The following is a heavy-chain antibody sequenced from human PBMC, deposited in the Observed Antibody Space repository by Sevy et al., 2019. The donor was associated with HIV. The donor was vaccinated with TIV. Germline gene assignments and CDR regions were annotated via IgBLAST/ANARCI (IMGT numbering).Heavy chain of an antibody. CDR1: GFTFSSYA. CDR2: ISGSGGST. V-gene: IGHV3-23*01. CDR3: AKDHYDILTGYTTSSDY. D-gene: IGHD3-9*01. Sequence: GESLKISCAASGFTFSSYAMSWVRQAPGKGLEWVSAISGSGGSTYYADSVKGRFTISRDNSKNTLLLQMNSLRAEDTVVYYCAKDHYDILTGYTTSSDYWGQGTLVTVSS. J-gene: IGHJ4*02.